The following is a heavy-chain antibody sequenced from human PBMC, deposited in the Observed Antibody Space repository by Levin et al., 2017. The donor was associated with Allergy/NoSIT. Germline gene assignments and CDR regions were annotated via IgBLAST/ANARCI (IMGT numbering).Heavy chain of an antibody. CDR1: GGSISSYY. D-gene: IGHD3-10*01. CDR3: ARSGTVRGVIPDAFDI. CDR2: IYYSGST. V-gene: IGHV4-59*01. J-gene: IGHJ3*02. Sequence: SETLSLTCTVSGGSISSYYWSWIRQPPGKGLEWIGYIYYSGSTNYNPSLKSRVTISVDTSKNQFSLKLSSVTAADTAVYYCARSGTVRGVIPDAFDIWGQGTMVTVSS.